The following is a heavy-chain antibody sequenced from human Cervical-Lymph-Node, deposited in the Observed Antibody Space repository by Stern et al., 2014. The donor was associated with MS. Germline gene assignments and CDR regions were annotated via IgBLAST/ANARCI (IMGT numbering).Heavy chain of an antibody. J-gene: IGHJ4*02. CDR2: ISYDGSDN. CDR3: ARGGAVTSSEYYFDY. Sequence: VQLVESGGGVVQPGRSLRLSCAASGFTFSYHAMHWVRQAPGKGLEWVAVISYDGSDNYYAGSVKGRFTLYRDNSKNTLYLQMNSLRAEDTAVYYCARGGAVTSSEYYFDYWGQGTLVTVSS. CDR1: GFTFSYHA. V-gene: IGHV3-30*01. D-gene: IGHD4-17*01.